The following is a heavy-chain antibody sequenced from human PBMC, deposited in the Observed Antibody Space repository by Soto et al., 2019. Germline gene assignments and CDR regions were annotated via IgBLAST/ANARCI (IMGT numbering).Heavy chain of an antibody. J-gene: IGHJ5*02. CDR2: IYYSGTT. CDR3: ARVQRVTIFVVVTPGMRTLFDP. Sequence: PSETLSLTCTVSGGSISSSYWSWIRQPPGKGLEWIGFIYYSGTTNYNPSLKSRVTISVDTSKNQISLKLNSVAAADTAVYYCARVQRVTIFVVVTPGMRTLFDPWGKGTLVTVSS. CDR1: GGSISSSY. D-gene: IGHD3-3*01. V-gene: IGHV4-59*01.